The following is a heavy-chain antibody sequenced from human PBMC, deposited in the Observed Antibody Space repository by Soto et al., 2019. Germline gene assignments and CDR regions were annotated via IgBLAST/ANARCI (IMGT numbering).Heavy chain of an antibody. Sequence: GPTLVNPTQTLTLTCTFSGFSLSTSGVGVGWISQPPGKALEWLALIYWDDDRRYSPSLKSRLTITKDTSKNQVVLTMTNMDPVDTATYYCVQQVLTGYYVHFNYWGQGTLVTVSS. CDR3: VQQVLTGYYVHFNY. V-gene: IGHV2-5*02. D-gene: IGHD3-9*01. J-gene: IGHJ4*02. CDR1: GFSLSTSGVG. CDR2: IYWDDDR.